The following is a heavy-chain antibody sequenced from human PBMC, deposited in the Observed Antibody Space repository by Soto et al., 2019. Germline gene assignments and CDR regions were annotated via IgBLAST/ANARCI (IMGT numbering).Heavy chain of an antibody. CDR2: ISAYNGNT. D-gene: IGHD2-21*01. J-gene: IGHJ6*02. Sequence: ASVKVSCKASGYTFTSYGISWVRQAPGQGLEWMGWISAYNGNTNYAQKLQGRVTMTTDTSTSTAYMELRSLRSDDTVVYYCVREGRLLRPYGMDVWGQGTTVTVSS. CDR1: GYTFTSYG. CDR3: VREGRLLRPYGMDV. V-gene: IGHV1-18*01.